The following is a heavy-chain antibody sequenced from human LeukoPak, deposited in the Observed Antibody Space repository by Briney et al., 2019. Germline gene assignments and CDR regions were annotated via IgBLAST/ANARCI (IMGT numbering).Heavy chain of an antibody. CDR3: ARGQELDDGVFDS. Sequence: PGGSLRLSCAASGFAVNSRYMAWVRQAPGKGLEWLSIMYKSGSTEYADSVKGRFTISRDNSKNTVYLQMNILRVEDTAIYYCARGQELDDGVFDSWGQGTLVTVSA. J-gene: IGHJ4*02. D-gene: IGHD1-1*01. CDR2: MYKSGST. CDR1: GFAVNSRY. V-gene: IGHV3-53*01.